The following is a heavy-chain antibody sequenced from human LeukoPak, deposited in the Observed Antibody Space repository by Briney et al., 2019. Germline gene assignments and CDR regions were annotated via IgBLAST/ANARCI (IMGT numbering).Heavy chain of an antibody. J-gene: IGHJ6*02. CDR3: SETVWGATANYYYYGMDV. Sequence: PSETLSLTCTVSGGSISSSSYYWGWIRQPPGKGLEWIGSIYYSGSTYYNPSLKSRVTISVDTSKNQFSLRLSSVTAADTAVYYCSETVWGATANYYYYGMDVWGQGTTVTVSS. CDR2: IYYSGST. V-gene: IGHV4-39*01. D-gene: IGHD5-12*01. CDR1: GGSISSSSYY.